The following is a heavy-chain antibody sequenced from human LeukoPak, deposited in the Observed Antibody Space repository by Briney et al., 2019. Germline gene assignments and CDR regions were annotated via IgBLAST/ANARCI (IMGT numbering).Heavy chain of an antibody. Sequence: GGSLRLSCAASGFTFSSYGMHWVRQAPGKGLEWVAVISYDGSNKYYADSVKGRFTISRENAKNSLYLQMNSLRAGDTAVYYCARDAGYCSGGSCHNDAFDIWGQGTMVTVSS. CDR1: GFTFSSYG. CDR3: ARDAGYCSGGSCHNDAFDI. CDR2: ISYDGSNK. J-gene: IGHJ3*02. V-gene: IGHV3-30*03. D-gene: IGHD2-15*01.